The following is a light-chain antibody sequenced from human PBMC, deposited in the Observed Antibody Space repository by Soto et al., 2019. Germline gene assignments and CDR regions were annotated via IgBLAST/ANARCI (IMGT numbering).Light chain of an antibody. V-gene: IGLV2-14*02. CDR1: SSDVGSYNL. CDR3: SSYTSSSTRV. CDR2: EVS. Sequence: QSVLTQPASVCGSPGQSITISCTGTSSDVGSYNLVSWYQQHPGKAPKLMIYEVSNRPSGVSNRFSGSKSGNTASLTISGLQAEDEADYYCSSYTSSSTRVSGTGTKVTVL. J-gene: IGLJ1*01.